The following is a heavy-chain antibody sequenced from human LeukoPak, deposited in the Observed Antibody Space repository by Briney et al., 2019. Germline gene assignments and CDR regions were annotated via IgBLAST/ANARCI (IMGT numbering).Heavy chain of an antibody. CDR3: ARDDYYGSGSQGY. CDR2: GDYSGGT. J-gene: IGHJ4*02. D-gene: IGHD3-10*01. V-gene: IGHV4-39*07. CDR1: GDSFSIVTDY. Sequence: SETLSLTCTVSGDSFSIVTDYWAWIRQPPGKGLEWIASGDYSGGTYYNPSLESRVAISADMSKNQFSLKLTSVTGADTAVYYCARDDYYGSGSQGYWGQGTLVTVSS.